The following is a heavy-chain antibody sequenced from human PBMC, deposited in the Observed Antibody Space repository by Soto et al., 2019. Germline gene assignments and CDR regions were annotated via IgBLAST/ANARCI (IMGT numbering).Heavy chain of an antibody. Sequence: XVKVSCKASGGTFSSYAISWVRHAPGQGLEWMGGIIPIFGTANYAQKFQGRVTITADESTSTAYMELSSLRSEDTAVYYCAGRSTEGNYYYGMDVWGQGTTVTVSS. V-gene: IGHV1-69*13. D-gene: IGHD6-13*01. CDR2: IIPIFGTA. CDR1: GGTFSSYA. J-gene: IGHJ6*02. CDR3: AGRSTEGNYYYGMDV.